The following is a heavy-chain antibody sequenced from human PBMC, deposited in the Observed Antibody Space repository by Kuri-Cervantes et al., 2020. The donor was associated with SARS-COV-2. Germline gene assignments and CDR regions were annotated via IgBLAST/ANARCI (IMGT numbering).Heavy chain of an antibody. CDR1: GGTFSSYA. CDR2: IIPIFGTA. Sequence: SVKVSCKASGGTFSSYAISWVRQAPGQGLEWMGGIIPIFGTANYAQKFQGRVTITADKSTSTAYMELSSLRSEDTAVYYCTRHSGSGWTGNWFDPWGQGTLVTVSS. V-gene: IGHV1-69*06. D-gene: IGHD6-19*01. CDR3: TRHSGSGWTGNWFDP. J-gene: IGHJ5*02.